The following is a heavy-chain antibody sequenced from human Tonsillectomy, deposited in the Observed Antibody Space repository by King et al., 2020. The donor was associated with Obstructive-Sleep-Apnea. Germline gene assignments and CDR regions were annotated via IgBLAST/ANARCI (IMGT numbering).Heavy chain of an antibody. CDR3: AKSRLFGSGRYFDY. V-gene: IGHV3-23*04. CDR1: GFTFSSYA. J-gene: IGHJ4*02. Sequence: VQLVESGGGLVQPGGSLRLSCAASGFTFSSYAMSWVRQAPGKGLQWVSAISGSGAATYYADSVKGRFTISRDNSKDTLYLQMDSLRAEDTAVYYCAKSRLFGSGRYFDYWGQGTLVTVSA. CDR2: ISGSGAAT. D-gene: IGHD3-10*01.